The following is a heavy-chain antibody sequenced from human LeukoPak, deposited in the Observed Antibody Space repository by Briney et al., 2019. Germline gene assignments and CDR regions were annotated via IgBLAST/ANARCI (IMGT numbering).Heavy chain of an antibody. CDR3: AREIAVAGNF. CDR2: IYSGGTT. D-gene: IGHD6-19*01. J-gene: IGHJ4*02. Sequence: GGSLRLSCAASGFTVSSNFMSWVRQAPGKGPEWVSVIYSGGTTYYADSVKGRFTISRDNSKNTLYLQMNSLRAEDTAVYYCAREIAVAGNFGGQGTLVTVSS. V-gene: IGHV3-53*01. CDR1: GFTVSSNF.